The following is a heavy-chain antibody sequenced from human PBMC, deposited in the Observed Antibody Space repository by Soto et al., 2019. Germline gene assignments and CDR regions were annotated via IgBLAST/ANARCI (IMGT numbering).Heavy chain of an antibody. CDR2: IIPILVIA. CDR3: ARSKSSSIATENWFDP. J-gene: IGHJ5*02. V-gene: IGHV1-69*02. Sequence: QVQLVQSGAEVKKPGSSVKVSCKASGGTFSSYTISWVRQAPGQGLEWMGRIIPILVIANYAQKFQGRVTITADKSTSTAYMELSSLRSEDTAVYYCARSKSSSIATENWFDPWGQGTLVTVSS. D-gene: IGHD6-6*01. CDR1: GGTFSSYT.